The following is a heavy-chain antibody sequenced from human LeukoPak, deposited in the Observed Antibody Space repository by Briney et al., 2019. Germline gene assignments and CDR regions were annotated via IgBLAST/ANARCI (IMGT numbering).Heavy chain of an antibody. CDR2: INHSGNT. Sequence: SETLSLTCAVYGGSFSGYYWTWIRHPPGKGLEWIGEINHSGNTNYNPSLKSRVTISVDTSKNQFSLNLSSVTAADTAAYYCARGLLDSYWGQGTLVTVSS. CDR1: GGSFSGYY. J-gene: IGHJ4*02. V-gene: IGHV4-34*01. D-gene: IGHD3-16*01. CDR3: ARGLLDSY.